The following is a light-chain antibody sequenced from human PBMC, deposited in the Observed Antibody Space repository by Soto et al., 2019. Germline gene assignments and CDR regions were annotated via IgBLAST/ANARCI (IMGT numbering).Light chain of an antibody. Sequence: DIQMTQSPSTLSASVGDRVTITCRASQSISSWLAWYQQKPGKAPKLLIYDASSLESGVPSRFSGSGSGTEFTLTISSLQPDDLATYYCQQYNSYSVTFGQGTKV. V-gene: IGKV1-5*01. J-gene: IGKJ1*01. CDR2: DAS. CDR1: QSISSW. CDR3: QQYNSYSVT.